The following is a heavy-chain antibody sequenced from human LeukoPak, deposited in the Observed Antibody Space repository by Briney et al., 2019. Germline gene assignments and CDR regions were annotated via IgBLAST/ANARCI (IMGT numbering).Heavy chain of an antibody. V-gene: IGHV3-21*01. CDR1: GFTFSSYS. CDR3: ARENNYYDSSGYYVYYFDY. Sequence: GGSLRLSRAASGFTFSSYSMNWVRQAPGKGLEWVSSISSSSSYIYYADSVKGRFTISRDNAKNSLYQQMNSLRAEDTAVYYCARENNYYDSSGYYVYYFDYWGQGTLVTVSS. D-gene: IGHD3-22*01. CDR2: ISSSSSYI. J-gene: IGHJ4*02.